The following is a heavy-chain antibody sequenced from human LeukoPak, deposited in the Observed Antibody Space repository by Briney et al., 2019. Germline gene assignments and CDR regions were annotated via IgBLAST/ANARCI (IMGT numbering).Heavy chain of an antibody. CDR2: IYTSGST. J-gene: IGHJ4*02. CDR3: AREYSSSSWGAVYYFDY. D-gene: IGHD6-6*01. CDR1: GGSLSSYD. V-gene: IGHV4-4*07. Sequence: SETLSLTCTVSGGSLSSYDWSWIRQPAGKGLEGIGRIYTSGSTNYNPSLKSRVTMSVDTSKNQFSLKLSSVTAADTAVYYCAREYSSSSWGAVYYFDYWGQGTLVTVSS.